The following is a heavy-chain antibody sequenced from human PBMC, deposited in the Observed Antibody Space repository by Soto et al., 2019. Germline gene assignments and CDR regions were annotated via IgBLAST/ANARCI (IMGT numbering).Heavy chain of an antibody. CDR3: AKTRSWVAGTGNDYYGMDV. D-gene: IGHD6-19*01. CDR1: GFTFSSYA. Sequence: EVQLLESGGGLVQPGGSLRLSCAASGFTFSSYAMSWVRQAPGKGLEWVSAISGSGGSTYYADSVKGRFTISRDNSKNTLYLQMNSLRAEDTAVYYCAKTRSWVAGTGNDYYGMDVWGQGTTVTVSS. V-gene: IGHV3-23*01. CDR2: ISGSGGST. J-gene: IGHJ6*02.